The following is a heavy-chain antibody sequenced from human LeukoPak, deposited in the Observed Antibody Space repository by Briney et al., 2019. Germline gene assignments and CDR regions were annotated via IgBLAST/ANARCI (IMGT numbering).Heavy chain of an antibody. CDR3: AKMAAAAVWFDP. V-gene: IGHV3-9*01. D-gene: IGHD6-13*01. CDR1: GFTFDDYA. CDR2: ISWNSGSI. Sequence: PGGSLRLSCAASGFTFDDYAMHWVRQAPGKGLEWVSGISWNSGSIGYADSVKGRFTISRDNAKNSLYLQMNGLRAEDTALYYCAKMAAAAVWFDPWGQGTLVTVSS. J-gene: IGHJ5*02.